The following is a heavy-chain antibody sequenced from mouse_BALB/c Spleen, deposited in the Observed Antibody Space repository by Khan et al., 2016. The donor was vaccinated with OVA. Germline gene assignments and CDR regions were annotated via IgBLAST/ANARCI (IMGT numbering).Heavy chain of an antibody. J-gene: IGHJ2*01. CDR1: GFTFSSYG. CDR3: ARMARTIN. CDR2: INSNGGST. V-gene: IGHV5-6-3*01. Sequence: DVMLVESGGGLVQPGGSLKLSCAASGFTFSSYGMSWVRQTPDKRLELVATINSNGGSTYYPDSVKGRFTISRDNAKNTLYLQMSSLKSEDTAMYYCARMARTINWGQGTTRTVSS.